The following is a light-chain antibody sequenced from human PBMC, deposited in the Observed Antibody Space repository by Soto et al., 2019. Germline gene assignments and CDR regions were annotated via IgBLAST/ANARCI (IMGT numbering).Light chain of an antibody. Sequence: DIRVSQARSSRSASIGDRVSITCRASLDIGNDLDWYQQKPGKAPKLLIFAASSLQSGVPSRFSGSRSGPDFTLTISSLQPEDFATYYCQQSYSSPPTFGQGTKVDIK. V-gene: IGKV1-39*01. J-gene: IGKJ1*01. CDR1: LDIGND. CDR3: QQSYSSPPT. CDR2: AAS.